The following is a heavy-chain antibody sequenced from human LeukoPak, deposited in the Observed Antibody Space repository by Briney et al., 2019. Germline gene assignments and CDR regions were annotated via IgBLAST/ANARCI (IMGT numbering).Heavy chain of an antibody. D-gene: IGHD3-3*01. CDR2: ISSSSSYI. Sequence: PGGSLRLSCAASGFTLSSYTMNWVRQAPGKGLEWVSSISSSSSYIYHADSVKGRFTISRDNAKNSVYLQMNSLRAEDTAVYYCARDGITIFGAGGMDVWGQGTTVTVSS. CDR3: ARDGITIFGAGGMDV. CDR1: GFTLSSYT. J-gene: IGHJ6*02. V-gene: IGHV3-21*01.